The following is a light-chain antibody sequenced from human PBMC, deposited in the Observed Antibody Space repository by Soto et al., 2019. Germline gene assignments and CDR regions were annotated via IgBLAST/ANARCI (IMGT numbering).Light chain of an antibody. CDR2: DVS. J-gene: IGLJ2*01. CDR1: SSDVGGYNY. CDR3: CSYAGSYTLV. Sequence: QSALTQPRSVSGSPGQSVTISCSGTSSDVGGYNYVSWYQLHPGKAPKLMIYDVSERPSGVPDRFSGSKSGNMASLTISGLQAEDEADYHCCSYAGSYTLVFGGGTKLTVL. V-gene: IGLV2-11*01.